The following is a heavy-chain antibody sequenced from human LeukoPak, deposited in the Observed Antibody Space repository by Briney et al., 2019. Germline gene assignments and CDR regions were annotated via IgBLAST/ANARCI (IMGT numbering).Heavy chain of an antibody. J-gene: IGHJ4*02. CDR1: GFTFEDYA. CDR2: ISWDGGSS. D-gene: IGHD1-26*01. V-gene: IGHV3-43D*03. Sequence: GGSLRLSXAASGFTFEDYAMHWIRQAPGKGLEWVSLISWDGGSSYYADSVKGRSTISRDNSKNSLYLQMNSLRAEDTALYYCAKDRADSGSYSYFDYWGQGTLVTVSS. CDR3: AKDRADSGSYSYFDY.